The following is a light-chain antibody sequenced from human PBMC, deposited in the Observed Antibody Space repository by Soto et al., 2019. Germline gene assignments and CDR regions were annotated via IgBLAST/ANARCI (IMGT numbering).Light chain of an antibody. CDR2: EAS. CDR3: QHYNSYSPA. V-gene: IGKV1-5*03. Sequence: DIQMTQSPSTLSASVGDRVTITCRASQSINNWLAWYQQKPGKAPKLLLYEASGLESGVPSRFSGSGSGPEFTHTVSSLQPNDFATYYCQHYNSYSPAFGQGTKVEIK. CDR1: QSINNW. J-gene: IGKJ1*01.